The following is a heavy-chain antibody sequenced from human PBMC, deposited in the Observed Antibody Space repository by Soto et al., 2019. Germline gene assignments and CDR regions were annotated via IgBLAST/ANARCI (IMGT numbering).Heavy chain of an antibody. V-gene: IGHV4-39*01. J-gene: IGHJ6*02. CDR2: IYYSGST. CDR3: ARRPTLELPYYYYGMDV. D-gene: IGHD1-7*01. CDR1: GGSISSSSYY. Sequence: GGSISSSSYYWGWIRQPPGKGLEWIGSIYYSGSTYYNPSLKSRVTISVDTSKNQFSLKLSSVTAADTAVYYCARRPTLELPYYYYGMDVWGQGTTVTVSS.